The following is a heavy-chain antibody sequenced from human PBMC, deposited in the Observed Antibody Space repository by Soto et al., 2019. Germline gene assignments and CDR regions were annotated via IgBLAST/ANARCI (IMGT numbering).Heavy chain of an antibody. CDR2: IISIFGTA. V-gene: IGHV1-69*01. CDR3: ARGGKERFRGSGMDV. D-gene: IGHD1-1*01. Sequence: QVQLVQSGAEVKKPGTSVKVSCKVSGGTFSSYAISWVRHAPGQGLEWMGEIISIFGTAMYAQKFQGRVTIIADESASTAYMELSGLRSDDTAVYYCARGGKERFRGSGMDVWGQGTTVTVSS. J-gene: IGHJ6*02. CDR1: GGTFSSYA.